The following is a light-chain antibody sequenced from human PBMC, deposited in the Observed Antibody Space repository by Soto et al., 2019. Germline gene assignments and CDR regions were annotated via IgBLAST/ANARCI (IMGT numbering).Light chain of an antibody. J-gene: IGKJ3*01. CDR2: KIS. CDR3: MQSIHCPFT. Sequence: DVVMTQSPLSLPVTLGQPASISCRSSQSLVHSNGNTYLTWFQLRPGQSPRRLIYKISNHDPGVPDRFSGSGSGTDFTLTISRVEAEDVGVCYGMQSIHCPFTFGPGTKVDIK. V-gene: IGKV2-30*02. CDR1: QSLVHSNGNTY.